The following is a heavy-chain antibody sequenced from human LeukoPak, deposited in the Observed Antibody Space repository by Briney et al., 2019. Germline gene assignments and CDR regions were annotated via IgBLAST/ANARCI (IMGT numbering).Heavy chain of an antibody. J-gene: IGHJ5*02. CDR1: GGSISSGSYY. CDR2: IYTSGST. CDR3: ARDLCIEWEGITEGDNWFDP. D-gene: IGHD1-26*01. V-gene: IGHV4-61*02. Sequence: NASETLSLTCTVSGGSISSGSYYWSWIRQPAGKGLEWIGRIYTSGSTNYNPSLKSRVTMSVDTSKNQFSLKLSSVTAADTAVYYCARDLCIEWEGITEGDNWFDPWGQGTLVTVSS.